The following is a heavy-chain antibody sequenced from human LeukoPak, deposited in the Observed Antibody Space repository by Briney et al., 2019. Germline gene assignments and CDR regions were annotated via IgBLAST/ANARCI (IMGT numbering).Heavy chain of an antibody. V-gene: IGHV3-23*01. CDR1: GFTFSSYA. Sequence: SGGSLRLSCAASGFTFSSYAMSWVRQAPGKGLEWVSAIRGSGGNTYYPDSVKGRFTISRDNFNNTLYLQMNSLRAEDAAIYYCARSGIWYFDFWGQGTLVTVSS. CDR3: ARSGIWYFDF. CDR2: IRGSGGNT. D-gene: IGHD1-14*01. J-gene: IGHJ4*02.